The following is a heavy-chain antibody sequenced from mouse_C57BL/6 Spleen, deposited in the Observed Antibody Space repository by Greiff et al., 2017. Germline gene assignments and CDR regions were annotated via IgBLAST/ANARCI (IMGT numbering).Heavy chain of an antibody. D-gene: IGHD3-3*01. CDR2: IDPANGIT. J-gene: IGHJ2*01. V-gene: IGHV14-3*01. CDR1: GFNIKDSY. CDR3: ARDKENVGGFDY. Sequence: VQLQQSVAELVRPGASVKLSCTASGFNIKDSYMHWVKQRPEQGLEWIGSIDPANGITKYAPKLQGKATITADTSSNTAYLQLSSLTPEDTAIYYCARDKENVGGFDYWGQGTTLTVSS.